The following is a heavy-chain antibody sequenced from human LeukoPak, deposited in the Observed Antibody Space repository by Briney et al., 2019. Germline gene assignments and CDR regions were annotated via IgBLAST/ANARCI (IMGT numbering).Heavy chain of an antibody. CDR1: GGSISSSNW. Sequence: PSGTLSLTCAVSGGSISSSNWWSWVRQPPGKGLEWIGEIYHSGSTNYNPSLKSRVSISVDKSKNQFSLRLSSVTAADTAVYYCARGPIAAPGTCDYWGQGTLVTVSS. CDR3: ARGPIAAPGTCDY. V-gene: IGHV4-4*02. J-gene: IGHJ4*02. D-gene: IGHD6-13*01. CDR2: IYHSGST.